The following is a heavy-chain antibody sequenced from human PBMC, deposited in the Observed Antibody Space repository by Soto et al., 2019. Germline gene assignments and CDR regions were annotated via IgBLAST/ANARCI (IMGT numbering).Heavy chain of an antibody. CDR2: ISYDGSNK. D-gene: IGHD6-6*01. Sequence: GESLRLSCAASGFTFSSYAMHWVRQAPGKGLEWVALISYDGSNKYYADSVKGRFTISRDNSKNTPYLQMNSLRPEDTAVYYCARDLGYSSSGYYYYYGMDVWGQGTTVTVSS. J-gene: IGHJ6*02. CDR1: GFTFSSYA. V-gene: IGHV3-30-3*01. CDR3: ARDLGYSSSGYYYYYGMDV.